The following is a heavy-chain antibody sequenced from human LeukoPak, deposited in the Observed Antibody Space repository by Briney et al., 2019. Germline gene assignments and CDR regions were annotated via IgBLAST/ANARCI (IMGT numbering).Heavy chain of an antibody. CDR3: ARTSHYVDIAATIPYGIYYFDY. CDR1: GYTFTSYY. Sequence: ASVKVSCKASGYTFTSYYMHWVRQAPGQGLEWMGIINPSGGSTSYAQKFQGRVTMTTDTSTGTAYMELRSLRSDDTAVYYCARTSHYVDIAATIPYGIYYFDYWGQGTLVTVSS. CDR2: INPSGGST. J-gene: IGHJ4*02. D-gene: IGHD5-12*01. V-gene: IGHV1-46*01.